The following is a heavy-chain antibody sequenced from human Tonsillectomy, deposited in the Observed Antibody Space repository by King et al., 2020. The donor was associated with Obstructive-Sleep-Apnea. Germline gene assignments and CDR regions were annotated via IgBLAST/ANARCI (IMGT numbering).Heavy chain of an antibody. CDR3: ARDSSAWYANWFDP. Sequence: QLQESGPGLVKPSETLSLTCTVSGYSISSGYYWGWIRQSPGKGLEWIGSMYHSGSTYYNPSLKSRVSISVDTSKNQFSLKLSSVTAADTAGYYCARDSSAWYANWFDPWGQGTLVTVSP. CDR1: GYSISSGYY. D-gene: IGHD6-19*01. J-gene: IGHJ5*02. V-gene: IGHV4-38-2*02. CDR2: MYHSGST.